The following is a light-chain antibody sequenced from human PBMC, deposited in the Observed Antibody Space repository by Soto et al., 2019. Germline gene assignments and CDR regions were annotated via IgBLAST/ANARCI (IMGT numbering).Light chain of an antibody. CDR2: EVI. J-gene: IGLJ2*01. CDR3: SSYTGSTNLRV. V-gene: IGLV2-8*01. Sequence: QSALTQPPSASGSPGQSVTISCTGTSSDVGGYNYVSWYQQHPGKAPKLMIYEVIKRPSGVPDRFSGSKSGNTASLTVTGLQAEGEADYYCSSYTGSTNLRVFGAGTKLTVL. CDR1: SSDVGGYNY.